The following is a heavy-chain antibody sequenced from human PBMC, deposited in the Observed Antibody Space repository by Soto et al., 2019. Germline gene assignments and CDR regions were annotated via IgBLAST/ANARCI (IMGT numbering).Heavy chain of an antibody. V-gene: IGHV3-21*01. D-gene: IGHD6-13*01. CDR3: ECATYRSSWCCDY. J-gene: IGHJ4*02. CDR2: ISSSSSYI. CDR1: GFTFSSYS. Sequence: EVQLVESGGGLVKPGGSLRLSCAASGFTFSSYSMNWVRQAPGKGLEWVSSISSSSSYIYYGDSVKGRFTISRDNAKNSLNLQMNSLRAENTDGYYCECATYRSSWCCDYWGQGTLVTVSS.